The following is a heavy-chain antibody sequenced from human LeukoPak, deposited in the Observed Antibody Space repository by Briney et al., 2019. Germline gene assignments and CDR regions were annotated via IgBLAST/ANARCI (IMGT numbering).Heavy chain of an antibody. D-gene: IGHD3-16*01. CDR3: ATNLSWFDP. CDR1: GFTFSSYA. CDR2: ISYDGSNK. V-gene: IGHV3-30-3*01. Sequence: GGSLRLSCAASGFTFSSYAMHWVRQAPGKGLEWVAVISYDGSNKYYADSVKGRFTIPRDNSKNTLYLQMNSLRAEDTAVYYCATNLSWFDPWGQGTLVTVSS. J-gene: IGHJ5*02.